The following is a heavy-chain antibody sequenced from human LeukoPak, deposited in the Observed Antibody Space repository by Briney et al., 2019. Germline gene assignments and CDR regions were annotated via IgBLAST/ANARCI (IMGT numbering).Heavy chain of an antibody. V-gene: IGHV4-39*07. Sequence: SETLSLTCTVSGASISTSTYYWGWVRQPPGKGLEWIGNIYYSGTTYYNPSLKSRVTISEDTSRNRFSLMLSSVTAADTAVYYCVRDGTSWGLLWGQGALVTVSS. CDR3: VRDGTSWGLL. J-gene: IGHJ4*02. D-gene: IGHD7-27*01. CDR2: IYYSGTT. CDR1: GASISTSTYY.